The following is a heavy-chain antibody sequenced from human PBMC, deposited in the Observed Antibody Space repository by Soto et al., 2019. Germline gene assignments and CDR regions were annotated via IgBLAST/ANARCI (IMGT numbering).Heavy chain of an antibody. Sequence: QVQLVESGGGVVQPGRSLRLSWAASGFTFSSYAMHWVRQAPGKGLEWVAVISYDGSNKYYADSVKGRFTISRDNSKNTLYLQMNSLRAEDTAVYYCARDRQQLVPDSIDYWGQGTLVTVSS. CDR2: ISYDGSNK. CDR3: ARDRQQLVPDSIDY. V-gene: IGHV3-30-3*01. CDR1: GFTFSSYA. J-gene: IGHJ4*02. D-gene: IGHD6-13*01.